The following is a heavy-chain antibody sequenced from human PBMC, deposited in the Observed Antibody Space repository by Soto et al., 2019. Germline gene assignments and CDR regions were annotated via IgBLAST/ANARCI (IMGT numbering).Heavy chain of an antibody. D-gene: IGHD2-15*01. CDR3: ARGGRYCSGGSCYGRGFDY. CDR1: GYTFTSYD. J-gene: IGHJ4*02. V-gene: IGHV1-8*01. Sequence: QVQLVQSGAEVKKPGASVKVSCKASGYTFTSYDINWVRQATGQWLEWMGWMNPNSGNTGYAQKFQGRVTMTRNTSISTAYMELSSLRSEDTAVYYCARGGRYCSGGSCYGRGFDYWGQGTLVTVSS. CDR2: MNPNSGNT.